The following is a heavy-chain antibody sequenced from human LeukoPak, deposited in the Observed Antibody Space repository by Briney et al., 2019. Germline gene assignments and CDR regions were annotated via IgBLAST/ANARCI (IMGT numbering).Heavy chain of an antibody. Sequence: KPSETLSLTCTVSGGSISGYYWSWIRQPPGKGLEWIGYIYYSGGTNYNPSLKSRVTISVDTSKNQFSLKLNSVTAADTAVYYCARDHDAFDIWGQGTMVTVSS. V-gene: IGHV4-59*13. J-gene: IGHJ3*02. CDR1: GGSISGYY. CDR3: ARDHDAFDI. CDR2: IYYSGGT.